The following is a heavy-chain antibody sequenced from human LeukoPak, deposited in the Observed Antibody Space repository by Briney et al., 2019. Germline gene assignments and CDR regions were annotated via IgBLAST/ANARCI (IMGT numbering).Heavy chain of an antibody. V-gene: IGHV1-69*13. CDR3: ARARYSGYDWTYYYGMDV. Sequence: SVKVSCKASGGTFISYAISWVRQAPGQGLEWMGGIIPIFGTANYAQKFQGRVTITADESTSTAYMELSSLRSEDTAVYYCARARYSGYDWTYYYGMDVWGQGTTVTVSS. D-gene: IGHD5-12*01. J-gene: IGHJ6*02. CDR2: IIPIFGTA. CDR1: GGTFISYA.